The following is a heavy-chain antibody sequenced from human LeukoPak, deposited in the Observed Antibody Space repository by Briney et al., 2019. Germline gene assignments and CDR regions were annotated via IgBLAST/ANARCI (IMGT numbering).Heavy chain of an antibody. CDR1: GGSISSSSYY. J-gene: IGHJ4*02. V-gene: IGHV4-39*07. CDR2: IYYSGST. CDR3: ARVICSGGSCRFDY. D-gene: IGHD2-15*01. Sequence: SETLSLTCTVSGGSISSSSYYWGWIRQPPGKGLEWIGSIYYSGSTNYNPSLKSRVTMSVDTSKNKFSLKLSSVTAADTAVYYCARVICSGGSCRFDYWGQGTLVTVFS.